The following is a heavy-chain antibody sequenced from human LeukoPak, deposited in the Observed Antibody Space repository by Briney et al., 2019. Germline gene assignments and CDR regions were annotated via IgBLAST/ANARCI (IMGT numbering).Heavy chain of an antibody. Sequence: PGGSLRLSCAASGFTFSSYWMHWVRQAPGKGLEWVSRIDFETDTTTYAGSVKGRFTISRDNTKNTLYLQMDSLRDEDAAVYYCVRAGSGFDYWGQGTLVTVTS. D-gene: IGHD2-15*01. CDR2: IDFETDTT. V-gene: IGHV3-74*01. CDR1: GFTFSSYW. J-gene: IGHJ4*02. CDR3: VRAGSGFDY.